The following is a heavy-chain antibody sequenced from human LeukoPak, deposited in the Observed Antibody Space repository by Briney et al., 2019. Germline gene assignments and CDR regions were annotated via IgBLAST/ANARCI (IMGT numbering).Heavy chain of an antibody. Sequence: GGSLRLSCPASGFTFSNYAMNWVRQAPGKGLEWVAVIWYDGNYKDYADSVKGRFTISRDDSKNTLYLQMNSLRAEDTAVYYCARDDQAGWGQGTQVTVSS. CDR1: GFTFSNYA. J-gene: IGHJ4*02. CDR3: ARDDQAG. D-gene: IGHD3-10*01. CDR2: IWYDGNYK. V-gene: IGHV3-33*08.